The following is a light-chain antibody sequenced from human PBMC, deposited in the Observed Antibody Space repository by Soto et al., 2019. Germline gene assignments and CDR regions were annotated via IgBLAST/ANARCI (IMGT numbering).Light chain of an antibody. CDR2: GAS. V-gene: IGKV3-15*01. CDR1: QSVTSN. CDR3: QQYNNWSSWT. Sequence: EIVMTQSPATLSVSPGERATLSCRASQSVTSNLAWYQLKPGQAPRLLIYGASARATGIPARFSGSGSGTEFTLTISSLQSEDFAVYYCQQYNNWSSWTFGQGTKVEIK. J-gene: IGKJ1*01.